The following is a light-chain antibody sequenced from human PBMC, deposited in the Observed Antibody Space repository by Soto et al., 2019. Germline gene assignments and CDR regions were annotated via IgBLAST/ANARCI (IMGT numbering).Light chain of an antibody. V-gene: IGLV2-14*01. J-gene: IGLJ2*01. CDR3: TSYTSSSSVV. CDR2: EVS. CDR1: GSDIGGYNY. Sequence: QSALTQPASVSGSPGRSITISCTGTGSDIGGYNYVSWYQHQPGKAPKVMIYEVSNRPSGVSNRFSASKSGNTASLTISGLQAEDEADYYCTSYTSSSSVVFGGGTKLTVL.